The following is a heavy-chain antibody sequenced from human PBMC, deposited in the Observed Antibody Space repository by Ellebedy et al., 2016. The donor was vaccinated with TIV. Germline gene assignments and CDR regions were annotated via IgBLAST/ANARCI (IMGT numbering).Heavy chain of an antibody. CDR3: ARAGSGSYVDYYYGMDV. CDR2: IIPIFGTA. D-gene: IGHD3-10*01. CDR1: GGTFSSYA. J-gene: IGHJ6*02. Sequence: SVKVSXXASGGTFSSYAISWVRQAPGQGLEWMGGIIPIFGTANYAQKFQGRVTITADESTSTAYMELSSLRSEDTAVYYCARAGSGSYVDYYYGMDVWGQGTTVTVSS. V-gene: IGHV1-69*13.